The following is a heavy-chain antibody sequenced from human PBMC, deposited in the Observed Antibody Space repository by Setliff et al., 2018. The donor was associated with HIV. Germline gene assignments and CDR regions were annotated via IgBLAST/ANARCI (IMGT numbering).Heavy chain of an antibody. Sequence: PSETLSLTCGVYGGSFSGYYWNWIRQPPGKGLEWIGEINHSGSTNYNPSLKSRVTMSVDTSKNQFSLRLTSATAADTAVYYCARRYINYFETTGHFDYWDQGALVTVSS. J-gene: IGHJ4*02. CDR1: GGSFSGYY. V-gene: IGHV4-34*01. CDR3: ARRYINYFETTGHFDY. D-gene: IGHD4-4*01. CDR2: INHSGST.